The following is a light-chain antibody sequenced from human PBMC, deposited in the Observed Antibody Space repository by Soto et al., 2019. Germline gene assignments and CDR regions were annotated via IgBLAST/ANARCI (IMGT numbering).Light chain of an antibody. V-gene: IGKV1-39*01. CDR1: QTIINY. Sequence: DIPVTLSPSSLSASVGDRVTITCRASQTIINYLNWYQQKPGKAPKLLIYAASTLQSGVPSRFSGSGSGTDFTLSIDSLQPEDFATYYCQLSYSTPRTFGQGTKVDIK. J-gene: IGKJ1*01. CDR2: AAS. CDR3: QLSYSTPRT.